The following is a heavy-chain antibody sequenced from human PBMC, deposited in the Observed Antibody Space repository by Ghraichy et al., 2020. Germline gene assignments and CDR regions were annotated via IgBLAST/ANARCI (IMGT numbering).Heavy chain of an antibody. CDR3: ARLGGNWGGYFYL. V-gene: IGHV4-39*01. Sequence: SETLSLTCTVSGAFIGSSNSHWGWVRQPPGRGLEWIGSISYSGNTYYDSSLKSRVTMSADRSKNQFSLRLSSVTPADTAVYYCARLGGNWGGYFYLWGRGTLVTVSS. J-gene: IGHJ2*01. CDR2: ISYSGNT. D-gene: IGHD4-23*01. CDR1: GAFIGSSNSH.